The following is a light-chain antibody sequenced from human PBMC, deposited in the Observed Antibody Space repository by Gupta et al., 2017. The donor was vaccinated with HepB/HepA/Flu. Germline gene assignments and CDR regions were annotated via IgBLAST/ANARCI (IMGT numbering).Light chain of an antibody. CDR1: QSISSY. V-gene: IGKV1-39*01. CDR2: AAS. Sequence: DIQMTQSPSSLSASVGDRVTITCRASQSISSYLNWYQQKPGKAPKLLIYAASSWQSGVPSRFSGSGSGTDFTLTISSLQPEDFATYYCQQSYSTRGAFGQGTKVEIK. J-gene: IGKJ1*01. CDR3: QQSYSTRGA.